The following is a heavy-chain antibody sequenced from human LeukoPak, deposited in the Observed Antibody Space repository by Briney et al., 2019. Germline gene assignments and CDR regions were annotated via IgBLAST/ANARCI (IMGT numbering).Heavy chain of an antibody. Sequence: GGSLRLSCAASGFTFSHCWMSWVRQAPGKGLEWVANIKPDGSDRYYVDFVKGRFTISRDNAKNSLYLQMDSLRAEDMAVYYCAREDMWAFDIWGQGTMVTISS. CDR1: GFTFSHCW. V-gene: IGHV3-7*01. D-gene: IGHD2-15*01. CDR2: IKPDGSDR. CDR3: AREDMWAFDI. J-gene: IGHJ3*02.